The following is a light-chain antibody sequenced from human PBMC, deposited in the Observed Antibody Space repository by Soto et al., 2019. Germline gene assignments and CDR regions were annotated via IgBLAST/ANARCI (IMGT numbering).Light chain of an antibody. J-gene: IGLJ2*01. CDR3: CSYAGSSKIMV. CDR2: EVT. Sequence: QSALTQPPSASGSPGQSVAISCTGSSYDVGAYGHVSWYQHHPGKAPKIIIYEVTNRPSGVPDRFSGSTSGNTASLTVSGLLPEDEDDYYCCSYAGSSKIMVFGGGTKLTVL. CDR1: SYDVGAYGH. V-gene: IGLV2-8*01.